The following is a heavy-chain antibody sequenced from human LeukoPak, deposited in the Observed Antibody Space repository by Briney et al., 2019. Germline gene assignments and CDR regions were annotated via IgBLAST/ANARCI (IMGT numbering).Heavy chain of an antibody. CDR3: ARDPSSSSPYDY. J-gene: IGHJ4*02. V-gene: IGHV4-39*07. CDR1: GDSISRSRYY. Sequence: SETLSLTCTVSGDSISRSRYYWGWIRQPPGKGLGWIGSIYYSGSTYYNPSLKSRVTISVDTSKNQFSLRLSSVTAADTAVYYCARDPSSSSPYDYWGQGILVTVSS. D-gene: IGHD6-6*01. CDR2: IYYSGST.